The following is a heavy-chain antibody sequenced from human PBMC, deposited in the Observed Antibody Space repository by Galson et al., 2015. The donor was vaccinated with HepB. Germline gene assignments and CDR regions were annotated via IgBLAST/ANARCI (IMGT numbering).Heavy chain of an antibody. J-gene: IGHJ4*02. CDR1: GGTFSSYA. D-gene: IGHD4-23*01. V-gene: IGHV1-69*13. CDR2: IIPIFGTA. CDR3: ARGPVRWSRKVPNYFDY. Sequence: SVKVSCKASGGTFSSYAISWVRQAPGQGLEWMGGIIPIFGTANYAQKFQGRVTITADESTSTAYMELSSLRSEDTAVYYCARGPVRWSRKVPNYFDYWGQGTLVTVSS.